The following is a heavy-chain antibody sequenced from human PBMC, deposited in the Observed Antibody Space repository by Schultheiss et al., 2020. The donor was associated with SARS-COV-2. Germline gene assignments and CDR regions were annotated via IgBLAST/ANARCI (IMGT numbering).Heavy chain of an antibody. CDR3: ARERACGGGSCYPPYYYYYGMDV. CDR1: GFTFSSYE. V-gene: IGHV3-48*03. J-gene: IGHJ6*02. D-gene: IGHD2-15*01. CDR2: ITNSGRTI. Sequence: GGSLRLSCAASGFTFSSYEMNWVRQAPGKGLEWVSFITNSGRTIYYADSVKGRFTISRDNAKNSLYLQMNSLRAEDTAVYYCARERACGGGSCYPPYYYYYGMDVWGQGTTVTVSS.